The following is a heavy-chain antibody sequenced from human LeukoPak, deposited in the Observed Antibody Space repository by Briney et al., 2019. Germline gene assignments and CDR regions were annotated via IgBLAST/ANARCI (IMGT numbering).Heavy chain of an antibody. CDR3: ARRAYDILPGRED. CDR1: GFTVSSNY. J-gene: IGHJ4*02. CDR2: IYSGGST. D-gene: IGHD3-9*01. V-gene: IGHV3-53*01. Sequence: GGSLRLSCAASGFTVSSNYMSWVRQAPGKGLEWVSVIYSGGSTYYADSVKGRFTISRDNSKNTLYLQMNSLRAEDTAVYYCARRAYDILPGREDWGQGTLVTVSS.